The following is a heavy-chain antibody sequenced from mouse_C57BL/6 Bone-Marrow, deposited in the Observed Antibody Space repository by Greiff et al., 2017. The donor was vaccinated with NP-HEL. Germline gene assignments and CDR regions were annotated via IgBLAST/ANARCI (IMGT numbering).Heavy chain of an antibody. CDR2: IRSKSNNYAT. CDR1: GFSFNTYA. J-gene: IGHJ4*01. D-gene: IGHD1-1*01. V-gene: IGHV10-1*01. Sequence: EVQRVESGGGLVQPKGSLKLSCAASGFSFNTYAMNWVRQAPGKGLEWVARIRSKSNNYATYYADSVKDRFTISRDDSESMLYLQMNNLKTEDTAMYYCVRHDPSYGSSYAMDYWGQGTSVTVSS. CDR3: VRHDPSYGSSYAMDY.